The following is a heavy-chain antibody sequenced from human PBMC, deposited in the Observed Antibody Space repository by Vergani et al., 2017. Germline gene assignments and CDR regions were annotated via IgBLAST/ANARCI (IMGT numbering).Heavy chain of an antibody. V-gene: IGHV4-31*11. CDR1: GGSISSGDHC. J-gene: IGHJ6*03. CDR3: ARVDTQVPATSHFYYMDV. CDR2: ILHSGTT. Sequence: QVQLQESGPGVVKPSQTLSLTCAVSGGSISSGDHCWTWIRQRPGKGLEWIGYILHSGTTYDNPSLRSRLTISVDTSQNQFSLKLRSVTAADTAVYYCARVDTQVPATSHFYYMDVWGKGTTVVVSS. D-gene: IGHD6-25*01.